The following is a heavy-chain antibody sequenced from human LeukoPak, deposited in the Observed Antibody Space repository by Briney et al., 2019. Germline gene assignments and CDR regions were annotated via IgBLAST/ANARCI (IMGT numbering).Heavy chain of an antibody. CDR1: GFTFSSYA. Sequence: PGGSLRLSCAASGFTFSSYAMSWVRQAPGKGLEWVSAISGSGGCTYYADSVKGRFTISRDNSKNTLYLQMNSLRAEDTAVYYCAKGSWYQLLSGDYWGQGTLVTVSS. D-gene: IGHD2-2*01. J-gene: IGHJ4*02. CDR2: ISGSGGCT. CDR3: AKGSWYQLLSGDY. V-gene: IGHV3-23*01.